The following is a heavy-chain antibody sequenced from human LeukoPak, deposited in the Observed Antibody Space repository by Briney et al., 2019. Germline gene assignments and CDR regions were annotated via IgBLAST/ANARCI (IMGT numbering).Heavy chain of an antibody. J-gene: IGHJ4*02. V-gene: IGHV3-7*01. CDR2: IKQDGSEK. D-gene: IGHD6-19*01. Sequence: GGSLRLSCAASGFTFSSYWMSWVRQAPGKGLEGVANIKQDGSEKYYVDSVKGRFTISRDNAKNSLYLQMNSLRAEDTAVYYCARDLADSSGWYVTSCYFDYWGQGTLVTVSS. CDR3: ARDLADSSGWYVTSCYFDY. CDR1: GFTFSSYW.